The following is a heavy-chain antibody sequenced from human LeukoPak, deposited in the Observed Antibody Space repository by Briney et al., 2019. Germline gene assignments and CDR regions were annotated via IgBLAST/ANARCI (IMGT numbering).Heavy chain of an antibody. CDR2: IRYDGSNK. V-gene: IGHV3-30*02. Sequence: GGSLRLSCAASGFTFSTYGMHWVRQAPGKGLDWVAFIRYDGSNKYYADSVKGRFTISRDNSKNTLYVQMNSLRAEDTAVYYCAKDPVYYDFWSGYFDSWGQGTLVTVSS. CDR3: AKDPVYYDFWSGYFDS. D-gene: IGHD3-3*01. J-gene: IGHJ4*02. CDR1: GFTFSTYG.